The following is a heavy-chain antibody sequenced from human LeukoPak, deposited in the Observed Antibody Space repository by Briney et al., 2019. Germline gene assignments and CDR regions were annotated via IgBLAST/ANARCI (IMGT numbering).Heavy chain of an antibody. D-gene: IGHD3-22*01. CDR1: GGTFSSYA. J-gene: IGHJ4*02. Sequence: SVKVSCKAFGGTFSSYAISWVRQAPGQGREWMGRIIPIFGTANYAQKFQGRVTITTDESTSTAYMELSSLRSEDTAVYYCARAYYYDSSGWSFDYWGQGTLVTVSS. CDR2: IIPIFGTA. V-gene: IGHV1-69*05. CDR3: ARAYYYDSSGWSFDY.